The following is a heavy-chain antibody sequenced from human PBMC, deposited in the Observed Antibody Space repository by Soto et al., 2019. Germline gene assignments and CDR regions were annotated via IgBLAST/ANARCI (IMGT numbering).Heavy chain of an antibody. D-gene: IGHD6-13*01. V-gene: IGHV1-2*02. CDR2: INPNSGGT. CDR3: ARSTAAAGTLGLDY. CDR1: GSTFTGYF. Sequence: QVQLVQSGAEVRKPGASVKVSCKASGSTFTGYFVHWVRQAPGQGLEWMGWINPNSGGTNYEQKFQGKVPMARDTSISTAYMEVSRLRSDDTAVYYCARSTAAAGTLGLDYWGQGTLVTVSS. J-gene: IGHJ4*02.